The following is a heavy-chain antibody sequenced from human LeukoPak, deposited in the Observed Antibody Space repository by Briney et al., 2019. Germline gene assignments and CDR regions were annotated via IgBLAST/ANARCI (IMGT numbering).Heavy chain of an antibody. V-gene: IGHV3-23*01. D-gene: IGHD3-9*01. CDR2: ISGSGGST. Sequence: GGSLRLSCAASGFTFSSYAMSWVRQAPGKGLEWVSAISGSGGSTYYADSVKGRFTTSRDNSKNTLYLQMNSLRAEDTAVYYCARDPYDILTGYYPLDYWGQGTLVTVSS. J-gene: IGHJ4*02. CDR1: GFTFSSYA. CDR3: ARDPYDILTGYYPLDY.